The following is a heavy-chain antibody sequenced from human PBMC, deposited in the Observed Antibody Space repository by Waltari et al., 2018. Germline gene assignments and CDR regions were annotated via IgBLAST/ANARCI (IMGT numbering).Heavy chain of an antibody. D-gene: IGHD3-3*01. CDR2: IIPIFGTA. CDR3: ARGGVWSGYYRNWFDP. Sequence: QVQLVQSGAEVKKPGSSVKVSCTASGGTFSSYAISWVRQAPGQGLEWMGGIIPIFGTANYAQKFQGRVTITADESTSTAYMELSSLRSEDTAVYYCARGGVWSGYYRNWFDPWGQGTLVTVSS. J-gene: IGHJ5*02. CDR1: GGTFSSYA. V-gene: IGHV1-69*12.